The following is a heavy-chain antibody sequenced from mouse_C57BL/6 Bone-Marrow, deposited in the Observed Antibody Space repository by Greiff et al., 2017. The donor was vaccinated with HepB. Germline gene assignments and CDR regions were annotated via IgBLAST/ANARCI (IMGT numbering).Heavy chain of an antibody. Sequence: QVQLKESGPGLVQPSQSLSITCTVSGFSLTSYGVHWVRQSPGKGLEWLGVIWSGGSTDYNAAFISRLSISKDNSKSQVFFKMNSLQADDTAIYCCARNHYGSSYWYFDVWGTGTTVTVSS. V-gene: IGHV2-2*01. CDR1: GFSLTSYG. J-gene: IGHJ1*03. CDR2: IWSGGST. CDR3: ARNHYGSSYWYFDV. D-gene: IGHD1-1*01.